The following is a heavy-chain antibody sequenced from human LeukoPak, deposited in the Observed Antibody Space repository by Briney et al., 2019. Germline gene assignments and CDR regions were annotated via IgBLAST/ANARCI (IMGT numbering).Heavy chain of an antibody. V-gene: IGHV4-59*08. CDR3: ARHSICFDP. CDR2: ISYSGST. CDR1: GGSISSYY. Sequence: SETLSLTCTVSGGSISSYYWSWIREPPGKGLEWIGYISYSGSTNYNPSLKSRVTISVDTSKNQFSLKLTSVTAADTAVYYCARHSICFDPWGQGTLVTVSS. J-gene: IGHJ5*02.